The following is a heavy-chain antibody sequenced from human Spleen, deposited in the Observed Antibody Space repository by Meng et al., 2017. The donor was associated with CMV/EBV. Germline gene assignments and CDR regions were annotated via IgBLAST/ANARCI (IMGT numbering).Heavy chain of an antibody. V-gene: IGHV4-34*01. J-gene: IGHJ4*02. CDR3: ARGGLANYFDY. CDR2: ISHSGIT. D-gene: IGHD6-19*01. Sequence: RCCLWPPGKGLEWIGEISHSGITNYNPSLKSLVIISVDTSKKQFSLKLSSVTAADTAVYYCARGGLANYFDYWGQGTLVTVSS.